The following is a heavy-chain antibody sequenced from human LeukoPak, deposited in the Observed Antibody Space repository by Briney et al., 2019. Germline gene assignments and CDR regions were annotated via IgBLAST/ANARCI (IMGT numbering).Heavy chain of an antibody. CDR3: ASRHPLEKEGNWFDP. CDR1: GGSISSSSYY. V-gene: IGHV4-39*01. CDR2: IYNSGST. Sequence: SETLSLTCTVSGGSISSSSYYWGWIRRPPGKGLEWIGNIYNSGSTYYNPSLKSRVTISVDTSKNQFSLKLSSVTAADTAVYHCASRHPLEKEGNWFDPWGQGTLVTVSS. J-gene: IGHJ5*02.